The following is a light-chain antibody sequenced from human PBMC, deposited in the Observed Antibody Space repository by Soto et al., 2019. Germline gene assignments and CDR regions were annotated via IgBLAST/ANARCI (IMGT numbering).Light chain of an antibody. CDR1: QDINRW. CDR3: HQLSLSWA. J-gene: IGKJ1*01. CDR2: NAD. Sequence: DIQMTQSPSTLSVSVGDRVTITCRASQDINRWLAWYQQKPGKAPKILIYNADTLESGVPSRLSGSGYGTESILTISSLQTVDLATCYCHQLSLSWAIGEGTKVDI. V-gene: IGKV1-5*01.